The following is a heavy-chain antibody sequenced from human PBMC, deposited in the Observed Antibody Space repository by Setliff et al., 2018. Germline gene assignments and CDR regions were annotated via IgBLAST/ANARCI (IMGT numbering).Heavy chain of an antibody. Sequence: PSETLSLSCEASGFTFSSNYMSWVRQAPGQGLEWVSGISGGGITTDYADSVKGGFPISRDNAKDTLYLQMNSLRAEDTAVYYCAKDISRTGYYYFDYWGRGTLVTVSS. CDR2: ISGGGITT. CDR1: GFTFSSNY. V-gene: IGHV3-23*01. J-gene: IGHJ4*02. D-gene: IGHD3-9*01. CDR3: AKDISRTGYYYFDY.